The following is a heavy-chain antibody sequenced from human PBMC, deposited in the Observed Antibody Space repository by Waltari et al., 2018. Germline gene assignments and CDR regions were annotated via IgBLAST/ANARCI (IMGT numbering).Heavy chain of an antibody. V-gene: IGHV4-4*07. Sequence: QVQLQESGPGLVKPSETLSLTCTVSGGSINSYYWSWIRQPAGKGLEWIGRIYITGGTNYNPSLKSRVTMSVDTSKNQFSLKLSSVTAADTAVYYCARATVVAAKDFDLWGRGTLVTVSS. CDR2: IYITGGT. CDR3: ARATVVAAKDFDL. J-gene: IGHJ2*01. D-gene: IGHD1-26*01. CDR1: GGSINSYY.